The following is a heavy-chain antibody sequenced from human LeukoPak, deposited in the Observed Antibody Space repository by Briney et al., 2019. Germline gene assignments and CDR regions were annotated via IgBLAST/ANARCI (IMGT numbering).Heavy chain of an antibody. D-gene: IGHD6-13*01. V-gene: IGHV4-59*01. CDR1: GGSLSNYY. J-gene: IGHJ4*02. CDR2: IYYSGST. CDR3: ARSGWSLDY. Sequence: PSETLSLTCTVSGGSLSNYYWSWIRQSPGKGLEWIGYIYYSGSTNHNPSLKSRVTISIDTSKNQFFLRLSSVTDADTAVYYCARSGWSLDYWGQGTLVIVSS.